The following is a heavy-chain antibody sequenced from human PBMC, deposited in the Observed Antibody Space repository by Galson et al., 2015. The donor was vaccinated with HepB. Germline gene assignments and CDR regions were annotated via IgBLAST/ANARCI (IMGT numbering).Heavy chain of an antibody. Sequence: SLRLSCAASEFILSMYWMNWARQAPGKGLEWVANIKEDGSGKNYVDSVKGRFTISRDNAKNSLYLQMNSLRAEDTAIYYCARVKRGEWYSFYYYGMDVWGQGTTVTVSS. CDR3: ARVKRGEWYSFYYYGMDV. J-gene: IGHJ6*02. V-gene: IGHV3-7*05. D-gene: IGHD3-10*01. CDR1: EFILSMYW. CDR2: IKEDGSGK.